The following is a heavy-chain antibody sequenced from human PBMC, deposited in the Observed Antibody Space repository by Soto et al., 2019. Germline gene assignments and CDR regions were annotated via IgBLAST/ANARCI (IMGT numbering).Heavy chain of an antibody. J-gene: IGHJ5*01. CDR2: VKQSGSI. CDR3: ARSPQRINLARGLRGSWFAS. D-gene: IGHD3-10*01. Sequence: PLSLTCSACGGSPSGNFWGCIRQPPGKGLEWNGEVKQSGSINYNTSLKSRVTISVDTARSQISLKVNSVNAADTAVYYCARSPQRINLARGLRGSWFASWA. CDR1: GGSPSGNF. V-gene: IGHV4-34*01.